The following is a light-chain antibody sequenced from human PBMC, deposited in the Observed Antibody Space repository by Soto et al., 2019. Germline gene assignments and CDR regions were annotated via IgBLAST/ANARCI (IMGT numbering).Light chain of an antibody. V-gene: IGLV2-23*01. J-gene: IGLJ1*01. CDR3: CSYAGSSTSPYV. Sequence: QSVLTQPASVSGSPGQSITISCTGTSGDVGSYNLVSWYQQHPGKAPKLMIYEGSKRPSGVSNRFSGSKSGNTASLTISGLQAEDEADYYCCSYAGSSTSPYVXGTGTKVTVL. CDR2: EGS. CDR1: SGDVGSYNL.